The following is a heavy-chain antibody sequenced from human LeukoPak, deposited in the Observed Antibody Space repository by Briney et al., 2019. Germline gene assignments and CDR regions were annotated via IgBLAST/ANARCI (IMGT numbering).Heavy chain of an antibody. Sequence: SETLSLTCTVSGGSISSGGYYWSWIRQHPGKGLEWIGYIYYSGSTYYNPSLKSRVTISVDTSKNQFSLKLSSVTAADTAVYYCARSIAAAAPYFDYWGQGTLVTVSS. J-gene: IGHJ4*02. D-gene: IGHD6-13*01. V-gene: IGHV4-31*03. CDR1: GGSISSGGYY. CDR3: ARSIAAAAPYFDY. CDR2: IYYSGST.